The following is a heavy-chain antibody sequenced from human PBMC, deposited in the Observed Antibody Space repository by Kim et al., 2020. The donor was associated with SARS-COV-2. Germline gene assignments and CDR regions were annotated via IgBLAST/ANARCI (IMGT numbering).Heavy chain of an antibody. J-gene: IGHJ6*02. CDR3: AKGNGSGSRYYYYYYGMDV. D-gene: IGHD3-10*01. Sequence: GGSLRLSCAASGFTFSSYAMHWVRQAPGKGLEWVAVIWYDGSNKYYADSVKGRFTISRDNSKNTLYLQMNSLRAEDTAVYYCAKGNGSGSRYYYYYYGMDVWGQGTTVTVSS. CDR1: GFTFSSYA. V-gene: IGHV3-33*06. CDR2: IWYDGSNK.